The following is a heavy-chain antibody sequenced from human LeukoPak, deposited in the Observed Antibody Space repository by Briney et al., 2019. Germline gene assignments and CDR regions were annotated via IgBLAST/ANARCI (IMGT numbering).Heavy chain of an antibody. CDR2: ISAYNGNT. Sequence: ASVKVSCKASRYTFTSYGISCVRQAPGQGLEWMGWISAYNGNTNYAQKLQGRVTMTTDTSTSTAYMELRSLRSDDTAVYYCARGLGNYDYVWGSYRPNWFDPWGQGTLVTVSS. V-gene: IGHV1-18*01. J-gene: IGHJ5*02. CDR3: ARGLGNYDYVWGSYRPNWFDP. CDR1: RYTFTSYG. D-gene: IGHD3-16*02.